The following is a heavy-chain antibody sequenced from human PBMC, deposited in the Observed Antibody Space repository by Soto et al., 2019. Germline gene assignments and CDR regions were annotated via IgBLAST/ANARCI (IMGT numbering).Heavy chain of an antibody. Sequence: GGSLRLSCAASGFTFSSYGMHWVRQAPGKGLEWVAVIWYDGSNKYYADSVKGRFTISRDNSKNTLYLQMNSLRAEDTAVYYCAGIAAAGSAPEADAFDIWGQGTMVTVSS. V-gene: IGHV3-33*01. J-gene: IGHJ3*02. CDR3: AGIAAAGSAPEADAFDI. CDR2: IWYDGSNK. CDR1: GFTFSSYG. D-gene: IGHD6-13*01.